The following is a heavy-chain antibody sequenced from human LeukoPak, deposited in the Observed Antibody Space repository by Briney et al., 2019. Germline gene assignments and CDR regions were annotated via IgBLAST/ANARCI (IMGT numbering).Heavy chain of an antibody. CDR1: GLTFGDYT. V-gene: IGHV3-43*01. J-gene: IGHJ4*02. CDR2: ISRNGAAT. D-gene: IGHD6-13*01. Sequence: GGSLRLSCEASGLTFGDYTMHWVRQAPGKGLEWVSLISRNGAATKYADSVRGRFTVSRDNAKNSLYLQMNSLRAEDTAVYYCAREGSSSWYRGRLDYWGQGTLVTVSS. CDR3: AREGSSSWYRGRLDY.